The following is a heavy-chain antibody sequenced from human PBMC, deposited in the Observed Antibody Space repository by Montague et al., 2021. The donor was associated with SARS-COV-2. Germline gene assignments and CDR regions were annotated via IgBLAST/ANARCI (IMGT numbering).Heavy chain of an antibody. V-gene: IGHV3-21*01. CDR1: GFTFSSYS. CDR2: ISSSSSYI. CDR3: ARESPYCGSGSEGFDY. Sequence: SLRLSCAASGFTFSSYSMNWVRQAPGKGLEWVSSISSSSSYIYYADSVKGRFTISRDNAKNSLYLQMNSLRAEDTAVYYCARESPYCGSGSEGFDYWGQGTLVTVSS. J-gene: IGHJ4*02. D-gene: IGHD3-10*01.